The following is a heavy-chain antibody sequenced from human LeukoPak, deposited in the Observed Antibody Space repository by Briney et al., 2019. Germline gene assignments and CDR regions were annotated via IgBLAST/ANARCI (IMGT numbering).Heavy chain of an antibody. CDR3: ARFRGGGPGSYYKFYFDY. Sequence: SETLSLTCTVSGGSISSSSYCWGWIRQPPGKGLEWIGSIYYSGSTYYNPSLKSRVTISVDTSKNQFSLKLSSVTAADTAVYYCARFRGGGPGSYYKFYFDYWGQGTLVTVSS. J-gene: IGHJ4*02. D-gene: IGHD3-10*01. CDR1: GGSISSSSYC. CDR2: IYYSGST. V-gene: IGHV4-39*01.